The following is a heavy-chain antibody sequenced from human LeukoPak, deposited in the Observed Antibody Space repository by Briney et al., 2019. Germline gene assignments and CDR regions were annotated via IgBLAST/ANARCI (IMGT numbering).Heavy chain of an antibody. CDR1: GGSISSGSYY. CDR2: IYTSGST. CDR3: ARSDYYDSSGYYL. Sequence: TLSLTCTVSGGSISSGSYYWSWIRQPAGKGLEWIGRIYTSGSTNYNPSLKSRVTISVDTSKNQFSLKLSSVTAADTAVYYCARSDYYDSSGYYLWGQGTLVTVSS. V-gene: IGHV4-61*02. D-gene: IGHD3-22*01. J-gene: IGHJ4*02.